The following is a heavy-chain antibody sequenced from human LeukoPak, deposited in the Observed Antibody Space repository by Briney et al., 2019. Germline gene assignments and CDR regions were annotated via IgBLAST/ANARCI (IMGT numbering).Heavy chain of an antibody. CDR3: ARSPSIAATGNWFDP. J-gene: IGHJ5*02. D-gene: IGHD6-13*01. CDR1: GGSFSGYY. CDR2: INHSGST. V-gene: IGHV4-34*01. Sequence: SETLSLTCAVYGGSFSGYYWSWIRQPPGKGLEWIGEINHSGSTNYNPSLKSRVTISVDTSKNQFSPKLSSVTAADTAVYYCARSPSIAATGNWFDPWGQGTLVTVSS.